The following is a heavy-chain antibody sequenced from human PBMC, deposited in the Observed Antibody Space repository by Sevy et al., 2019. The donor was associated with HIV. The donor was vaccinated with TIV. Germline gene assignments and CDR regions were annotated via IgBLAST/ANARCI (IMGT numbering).Heavy chain of an antibody. CDR3: AHRPADSSGYPIFDY. J-gene: IGHJ4*02. CDR1: GFSLITTGVG. D-gene: IGHD3-22*01. V-gene: IGHV2-5*02. Sequence: SGPTLVNPTQTLTLTCTFSGFSLITTGVGVGWIRQPPGKALEYLALIYWDDDKRYSPSLKSRLTITKDTSKNQVVLTMTNMDLVDTATYYFAHRPADSSGYPIFDYWGQGTLVTVSS. CDR2: IYWDDDK.